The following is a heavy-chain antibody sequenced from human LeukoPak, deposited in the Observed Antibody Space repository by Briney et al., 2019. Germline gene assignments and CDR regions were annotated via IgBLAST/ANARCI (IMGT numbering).Heavy chain of an antibody. CDR2: IKQDETEK. V-gene: IGHV3-7*03. Sequence: PGGSLRLSCTASGFTFSNFWMGWVRQAPGKGLEWVANIKQDETEKFYLGPVKGRFTISRDNAKNSLYLQMNSLRAEDTAVYYCAKEGGTGHSYGHYYYGMDVWGQGTTVTVSS. CDR1: GFTFSNFW. CDR3: AKEGGTGHSYGHYYYGMDV. J-gene: IGHJ6*02. D-gene: IGHD5-18*01.